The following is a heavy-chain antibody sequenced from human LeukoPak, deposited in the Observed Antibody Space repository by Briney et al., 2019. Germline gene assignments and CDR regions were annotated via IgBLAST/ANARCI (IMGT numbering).Heavy chain of an antibody. CDR1: GGSISNYY. CDR3: ATNSSWLDY. D-gene: IGHD6-13*01. J-gene: IGHJ4*02. V-gene: IGHV4-59*08. Sequence: SETLSLTCTVSGGSISNYYWSWIRQPPGKGLEWIGYIHYSGGITYYNPSLKSRVTISVDTSKNQFSLSLSSVTAADTAVYYCATNSSWLDYWGQGTLVTVSS. CDR2: IHYSGGIT.